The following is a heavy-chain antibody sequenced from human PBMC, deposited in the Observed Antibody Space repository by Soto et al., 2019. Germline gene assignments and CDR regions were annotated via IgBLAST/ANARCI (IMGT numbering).Heavy chain of an antibody. D-gene: IGHD6-19*01. CDR2: IIPIFGTA. J-gene: IGHJ4*02. CDR3: ASELAGIAVAGTGRIDY. Sequence: QVQLVQSGAEVKKPGSSVKVSCKASGGTFSSYAISWVRQAPGQGLEWMGGIIPIFGTANYAQKFQGRVTITADESTSTAYMELSSLRSEETAVYYCASELAGIAVAGTGRIDYWGQGTLVTVSS. V-gene: IGHV1-69*01. CDR1: GGTFSSYA.